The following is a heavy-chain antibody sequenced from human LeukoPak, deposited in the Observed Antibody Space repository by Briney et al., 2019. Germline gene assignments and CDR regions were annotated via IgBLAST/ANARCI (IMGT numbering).Heavy chain of an antibody. CDR3: ARGGILTGYAYYYYMDV. CDR1: GYSISSGYY. CDR2: IYHTGTT. Sequence: PSETLSLTCTVSGYSISSGYYWGWIRQLPGKGLEWIGNIYHTGTTNYNPSLKSRVTISQDTSKNQFSLKLSSVTAADTAVYYCARGGILTGYAYYYYMDVWGKGTTVTISS. D-gene: IGHD3-9*01. J-gene: IGHJ6*03. V-gene: IGHV4-38-2*02.